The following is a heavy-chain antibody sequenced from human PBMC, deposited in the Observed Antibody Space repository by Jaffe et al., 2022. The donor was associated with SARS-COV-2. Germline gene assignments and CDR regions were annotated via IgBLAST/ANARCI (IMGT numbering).Heavy chain of an antibody. D-gene: IGHD2-2*01. CDR3: TTSSTSRQKWFDP. Sequence: EVQLVESGGGLVKPGGSLRLSCAASGFTFSNAWMSWVRQAPGKGLEWVGRIKSKTDGGTTDYAAPVKGRFTISRDDSKNTLYLQMNSLKTEDTAVYYCTTSSTSRQKWFDPWGQGTLVTVSS. J-gene: IGHJ5*02. V-gene: IGHV3-15*01. CDR2: IKSKTDGGTT. CDR1: GFTFSNAW.